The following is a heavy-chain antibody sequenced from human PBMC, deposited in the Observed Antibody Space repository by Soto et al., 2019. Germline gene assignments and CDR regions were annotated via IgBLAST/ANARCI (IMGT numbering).Heavy chain of an antibody. V-gene: IGHV1-69*04. CDR2: IIPILGIA. D-gene: IGHD2-2*01. Sequence: SVKVSCKASGGTFSSYTISWVRQAPGQGLEWMGRIIPILGIANYAQKFQGRVTITADKSTSTAYMELSSLRSEDTAVYYCARDNPYCSSTSCPPSSFDYWGQGTLVTV. J-gene: IGHJ4*02. CDR1: GGTFSSYT. CDR3: ARDNPYCSSTSCPPSSFDY.